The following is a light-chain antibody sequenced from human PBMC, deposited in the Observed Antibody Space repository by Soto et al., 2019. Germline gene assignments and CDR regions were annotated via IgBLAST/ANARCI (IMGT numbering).Light chain of an antibody. V-gene: IGKV3-20*01. CDR2: GIS. CDR3: QQYVTSSPRT. J-gene: IGKJ1*01. CDR1: HTISSSY. Sequence: EIVLTQSPDTLSLSPGERATLSCRASHTISSSYLAWYQQKPGQAPRLLMYGISRRATGIPDRFSGSGSGTDFTLTITRLEPEDLAVYYCQQYVTSSPRTFGQGTKVEIK.